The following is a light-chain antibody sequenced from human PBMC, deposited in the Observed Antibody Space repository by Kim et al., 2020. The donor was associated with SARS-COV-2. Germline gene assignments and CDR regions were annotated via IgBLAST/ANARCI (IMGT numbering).Light chain of an antibody. V-gene: IGLV3-19*01. J-gene: IGLJ3*02. Sequence: LGQTVMLTCQGDSLRNYSASWYQQRPGQAPKLLIYGKNSRPSGISDRFSGSTSGNTASLTITATQAEDEADYFCNSRDTSGDNVMLFGGGTQLTVL. CDR3: NSRDTSGDNVML. CDR1: SLRNYS. CDR2: GKN.